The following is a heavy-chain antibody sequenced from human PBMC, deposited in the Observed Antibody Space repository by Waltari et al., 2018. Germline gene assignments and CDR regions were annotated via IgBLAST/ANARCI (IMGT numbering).Heavy chain of an antibody. J-gene: IGHJ4*02. CDR3: ARDGYDNRKYYFDY. CDR1: GGPISRYY. D-gene: IGHD5-12*01. Sequence: QVQLQESGPGLVKPSETLSLTCTVSGGPISRYYWSWIRQPPGKGLAWIGYIYYSGSTNYNPSLKSRVTISVDTSKNQFSLKLSSVTAADTAVYYCARDGYDNRKYYFDYWGQGTLVTVSS. CDR2: IYYSGST. V-gene: IGHV4-59*01.